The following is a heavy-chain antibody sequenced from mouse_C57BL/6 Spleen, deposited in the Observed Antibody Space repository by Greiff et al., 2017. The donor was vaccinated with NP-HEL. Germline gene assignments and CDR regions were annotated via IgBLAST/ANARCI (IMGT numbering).Heavy chain of an antibody. CDR1: GFTFSSYA. CDR3: ARGSGGETARAPFAY. CDR2: ISDGGSYT. D-gene: IGHD3-2*01. V-gene: IGHV5-4*01. J-gene: IGHJ3*01. Sequence: EVHLVESGGGLVKPGGSLKLSCAASGFTFSSYAMSWVRQTPEKRLEWVATISDGGSYTYYPDNVKGRFTISRDNAKNNLYLQMSHLKSEDTAMYYCARGSGGETARAPFAYWGQGTLVTVSA.